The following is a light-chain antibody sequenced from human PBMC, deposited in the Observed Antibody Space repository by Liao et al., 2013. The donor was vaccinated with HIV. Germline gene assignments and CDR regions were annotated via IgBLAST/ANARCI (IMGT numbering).Light chain of an antibody. CDR1: KLGDKY. CDR3: QVWDSGSEKV. V-gene: IGLV3-1*01. CDR2: QDS. J-gene: IGLJ1*01. Sequence: SYELTQPPSVSVSPGQTASITCSGDKLGDKYACWYQQKPGQSPVLVIYQDSKRPSGIPERFSGSNSDNTATLTISRVEAGDEADYFCQVWDSGSEKVFGRGTKVTVL.